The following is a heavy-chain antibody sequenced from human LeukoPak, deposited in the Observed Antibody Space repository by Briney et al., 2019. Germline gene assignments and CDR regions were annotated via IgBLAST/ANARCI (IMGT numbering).Heavy chain of an antibody. CDR3: ARGGTARDIAAVVPDH. Sequence: PGGSLRLSCAASGFTFSTYAMTWVRQAPGKGLEWVSGIIGSGTSTYYADSVKGRSTISRDNSKNTLYLQMNSLTSEDTAVYSCARGGTARDIAAVVPDHWGQGTLVTVSS. CDR2: IIGSGTST. V-gene: IGHV3-23*01. J-gene: IGHJ4*02. CDR1: GFTFSTYA. D-gene: IGHD6-13*01.